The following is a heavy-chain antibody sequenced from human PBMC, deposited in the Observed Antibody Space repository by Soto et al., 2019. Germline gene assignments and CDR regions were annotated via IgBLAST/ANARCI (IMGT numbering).Heavy chain of an antibody. Sequence: QVQLVQSGAEVKKPGSSVKVSCKASGGTFSSYAISWVRQAPGQGLEWMGGIIPIFGTANYAQKFQGRVTITADESTSTAYMELSSLSSEDTAVYYCARSDSGSSRYYYYGMDVWGQGTTVTVSS. V-gene: IGHV1-69*01. CDR2: IIPIFGTA. CDR3: ARSDSGSSRYYYYGMDV. J-gene: IGHJ6*02. CDR1: GGTFSSYA. D-gene: IGHD3-10*01.